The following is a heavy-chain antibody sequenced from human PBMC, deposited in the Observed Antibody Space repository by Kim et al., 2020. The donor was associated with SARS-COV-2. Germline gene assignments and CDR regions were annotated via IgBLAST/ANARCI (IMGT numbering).Heavy chain of an antibody. CDR2: IYYSGST. CDR1: GGSISSYY. Sequence: SETLSLTCTVSGGSISSYYWSWIRQPPGKGLEWIGYIYYSGSTNYNPSLKSRVTISVDTSKNQFSLKLSSVTAADTAVYYCARQGGWPLDDADNWFDPWGQGTLVTVSS. J-gene: IGHJ5*02. V-gene: IGHV4-59*13. CDR3: ARQGGWPLDDADNWFDP. D-gene: IGHD6-19*01.